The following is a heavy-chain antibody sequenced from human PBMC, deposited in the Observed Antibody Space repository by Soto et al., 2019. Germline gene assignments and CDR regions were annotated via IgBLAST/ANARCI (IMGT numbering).Heavy chain of an antibody. Sequence: GASVKVSCKASGYTFTSYDINWVRQATGQGLEWMGWMNANSGNTDYAQKFQGRVTMTTNTSTSTAYMELRSLRSDDTAVYYCARNYDFWSGVPFDIWGQGTMVTVSS. CDR3: ARNYDFWSGVPFDI. J-gene: IGHJ3*02. CDR1: GYTFTSYD. CDR2: MNANSGNT. V-gene: IGHV1-8*01. D-gene: IGHD3-3*01.